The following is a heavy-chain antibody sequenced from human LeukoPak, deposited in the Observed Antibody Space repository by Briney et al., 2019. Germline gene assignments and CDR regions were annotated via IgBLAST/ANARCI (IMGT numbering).Heavy chain of an antibody. D-gene: IGHD1-14*01. CDR3: ARRGTIKNGMDV. V-gene: IGHV4-61*02. J-gene: IGHJ6*02. Sequence: SQTLSLTCTVSGGSISSGSYYWSWIRQPAGKGLEWIGRIYTSGSTNYNPSLKSRVTISVDTSKNQFSLKLSSVTAADTAVYYCARRGTIKNGMDVWGQGTTVTVSS. CDR1: GGSISSGSYY. CDR2: IYTSGST.